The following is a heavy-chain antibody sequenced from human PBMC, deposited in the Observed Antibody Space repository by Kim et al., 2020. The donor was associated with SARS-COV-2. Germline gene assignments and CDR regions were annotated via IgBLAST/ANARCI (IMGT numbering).Heavy chain of an antibody. CDR1: GFTFSSYA. CDR3: AQRRIAASGDFMN. Sequence: GGSLRLSCAASGFTFSSYAMVWVRQAPGKGLEWVSVISGSDTKYADSVEGRFTISRDNSKNTLYLQMNSLRAEDTALYYCAQRRIAASGDFMNWGQGTLVTVSS. J-gene: IGHJ4*02. CDR2: ISGSDT. D-gene: IGHD6-25*01. V-gene: IGHV3-23*01.